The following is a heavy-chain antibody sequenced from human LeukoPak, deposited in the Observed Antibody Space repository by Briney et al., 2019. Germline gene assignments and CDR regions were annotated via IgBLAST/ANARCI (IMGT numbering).Heavy chain of an antibody. D-gene: IGHD3-22*01. CDR2: MSDYNGNT. V-gene: IGHV1-18*01. CDR1: GYTFTNYG. J-gene: IGHJ3*02. Sequence: EASVKVSCKASGYTFTNYGISWVRQAPGQGLEWMGWMSDYNGNTNYAQKLQGRVTMTTDTSTNTAYMELRSLRSDDTAVYYCARNFYYDSSGSLDAFDIWGQGTMVTVSS. CDR3: ARNFYYDSSGSLDAFDI.